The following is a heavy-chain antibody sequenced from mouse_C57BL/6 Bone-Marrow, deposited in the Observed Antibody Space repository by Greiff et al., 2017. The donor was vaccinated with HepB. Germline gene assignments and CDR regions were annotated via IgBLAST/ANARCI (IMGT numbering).Heavy chain of an antibody. Sequence: EVMLVESGGGLVQPGGSMKLSCAASGFTFSDAWMDWVRQSPEKGLEWVAEIRNKANNHATYYAESVKGRFTISRDDSKSSVYLQIDSLRAEDTGIYYCTDYSNYGFAYWGQGTLVTVSA. J-gene: IGHJ3*01. CDR2: IRNKANNHAT. D-gene: IGHD2-5*01. V-gene: IGHV6-6*01. CDR1: GFTFSDAW. CDR3: TDYSNYGFAY.